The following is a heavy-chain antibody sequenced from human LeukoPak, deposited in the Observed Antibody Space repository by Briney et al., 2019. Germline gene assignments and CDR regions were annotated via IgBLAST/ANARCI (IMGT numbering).Heavy chain of an antibody. Sequence: PGGSLRLSCAASGFTFSSYGMHWVRQAPGKGLEWVAVISYDGSNKYYADSVKGRFTISRDNSKNTLYMQMNSLRAEDTAVYYCAKDYGNYGMDVWGQGTTVTVSS. CDR1: GFTFSSYG. D-gene: IGHD4-17*01. V-gene: IGHV3-30*18. CDR2: ISYDGSNK. J-gene: IGHJ6*02. CDR3: AKDYGNYGMDV.